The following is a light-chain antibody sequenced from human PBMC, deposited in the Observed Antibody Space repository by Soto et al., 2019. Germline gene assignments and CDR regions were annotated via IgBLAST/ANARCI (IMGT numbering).Light chain of an antibody. CDR3: TSSSTSSTLDV. V-gene: IGLV2-14*01. CDR1: SSDVGGYNY. CDR2: EVS. J-gene: IGLJ1*01. Sequence: QSVLTQPASVSGSPGQSITISCTGTSSDVGGYNYVSWYQQHPGKAPKLMIYEVSSRPLGVSNRFSGSKSGNTASLTTFGLQPEDDADYYCTSSSTSSTLDVFGAGTKVTVL.